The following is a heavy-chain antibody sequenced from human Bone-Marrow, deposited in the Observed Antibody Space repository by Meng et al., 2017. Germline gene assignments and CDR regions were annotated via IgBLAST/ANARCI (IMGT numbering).Heavy chain of an antibody. CDR2: VNPSGGST. V-gene: IGHV1-46*01. Sequence: ASVKVSCQTSGYSFISFYIHWVRQAPGQGLEWMAVVNPSGGSTAYAPRFQDRVTMTSDMSTSTFFMELSSLRPEDTDVYYCARPGGYSSNWPLQHWGQGTLVTVSS. CDR1: GYSFISFY. J-gene: IGHJ1*01. CDR3: ARPGGYSSNWPLQH. D-gene: IGHD6-13*01.